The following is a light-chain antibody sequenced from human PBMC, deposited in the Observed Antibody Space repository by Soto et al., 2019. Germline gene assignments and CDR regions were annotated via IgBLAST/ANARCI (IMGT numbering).Light chain of an antibody. CDR3: QQYCSSPLT. CDR1: QSISSNY. CDR2: GAS. Sequence: EIVLTQSPGTLSMSPGERATLSCRASQSISSNYLAWYQQKPGQAPRLLIYGASSRATGSPDRFSGSGSGTDFTLTISRLEAEDFAVYYCQQYCSSPLTFGQGTKVEFK. J-gene: IGKJ1*01. V-gene: IGKV3-20*01.